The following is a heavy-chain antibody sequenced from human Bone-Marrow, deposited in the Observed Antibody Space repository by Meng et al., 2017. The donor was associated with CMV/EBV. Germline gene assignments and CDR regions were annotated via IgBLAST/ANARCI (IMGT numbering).Heavy chain of an antibody. CDR2: IIPIFGTA. CDR1: GGTFSSYA. D-gene: IGHD2-2*01. CDR3: ATRGSCSSTSCYDYYSYGWDV. J-gene: IGHJ6*02. Sequence: SVKVSCKASGGTFSSYAISWVRQAPGQGLEWMGGIIPIFGTANYAQKFQGRVTITTDESTSTAYMELSSLRSEDTAVYYCATRGSCSSTSCYDYYSYGWDVWGQGTTVTVSS. V-gene: IGHV1-69*05.